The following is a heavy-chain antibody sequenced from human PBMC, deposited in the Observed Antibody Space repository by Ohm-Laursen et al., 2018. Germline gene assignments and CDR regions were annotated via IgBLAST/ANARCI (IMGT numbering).Heavy chain of an antibody. CDR3: ARSQFLPLDAFDI. CDR2: IYYSGST. D-gene: IGHD2/OR15-2a*01. V-gene: IGHV4-31*01. Sequence: TLSLTCTVSGGSISSGGYYWSWIRQHPGKGLEWIGYIYYSGSTYYNPSLKSLVTISIDTSENQFSLKLTSMTPAGTAVYYCARSQFLPLDAFDIWGQGAQVIVSS. CDR1: GGSISSGGYY. J-gene: IGHJ3*02.